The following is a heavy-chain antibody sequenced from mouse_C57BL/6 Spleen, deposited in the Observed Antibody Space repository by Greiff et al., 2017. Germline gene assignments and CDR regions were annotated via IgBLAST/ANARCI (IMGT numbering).Heavy chain of an antibody. CDR2: ISSGGSYT. D-gene: IGHD1-1*01. Sequence: EVHLVESGGDLVKPGGSLKLSCAASGFTFSSYGMSWVRQTPDKRLEWVATISSGGSYTYYPDSVKGRFTISRDNAKNTLYLQMSSLKSEDTAMYYCARSITTVGPRYFGVWGTGATVTVYS. CDR1: GFTFSSYG. CDR3: ARSITTVGPRYFGV. V-gene: IGHV5-6*01. J-gene: IGHJ1*03.